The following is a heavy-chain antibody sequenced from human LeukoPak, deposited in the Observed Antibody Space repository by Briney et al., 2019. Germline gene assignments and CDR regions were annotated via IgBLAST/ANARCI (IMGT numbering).Heavy chain of an antibody. D-gene: IGHD5-18*01. CDR3: ARLRGYSYGYGDY. Sequence: PGGSLRLSCAASGFTFSSYSMNWVRQAPGKGLEWASYISSSGNTIDYADSVKGRFTISRDNAKNSLCLQMVSLRAEDTAVYYCARLRGYSYGYGDYWGQGTLVTVSS. CDR1: GFTFSSYS. V-gene: IGHV3-48*04. CDR2: ISSSGNTI. J-gene: IGHJ4*02.